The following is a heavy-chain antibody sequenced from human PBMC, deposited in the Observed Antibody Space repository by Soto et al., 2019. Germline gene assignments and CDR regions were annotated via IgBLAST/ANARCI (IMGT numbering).Heavy chain of an antibody. D-gene: IGHD3-16*01. CDR3: AHSDSRRFLDS. CDR2: IYWDDDK. V-gene: IGHV2-5*02. Sequence: ITWKQSGPTLVTPTQTLTLPCHFSGFSLSPTGVCVSWIRQPPGKAREWLAVIYWDDDKRYSPSLKNRLTITKDTSKSQVVLTLTTMDPVATATYYCAHSDSRRFLDSWGQGTLVTVSS. CDR1: GFSLSPTGVC. J-gene: IGHJ4*02.